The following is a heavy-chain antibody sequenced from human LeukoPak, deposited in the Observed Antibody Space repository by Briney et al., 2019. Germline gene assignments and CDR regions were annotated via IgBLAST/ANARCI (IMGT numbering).Heavy chain of an antibody. D-gene: IGHD6-19*01. CDR1: GFNFNKYD. V-gene: IGHV3-23*01. CDR2: ITGRSDKT. Sequence: GGSLRLFCAASGFNFNKYDMTWARQAPGKGLEWVSTITGRSDKTYYTDSVKGRFVTSRDNSKDTLYLQMNSLRAEDTALYYCAKGGWLDDLGQGALVTVSS. J-gene: IGHJ4*02. CDR3: AKGGWLDD.